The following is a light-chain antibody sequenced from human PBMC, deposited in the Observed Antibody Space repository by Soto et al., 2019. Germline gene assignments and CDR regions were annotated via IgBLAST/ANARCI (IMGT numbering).Light chain of an antibody. V-gene: IGLV2-14*01. CDR2: DVS. J-gene: IGLJ1*01. Sequence: QSVLTQPASVSGSPGQSITISCTGTRSYVGGYNYVSWYQQHPGKAPKLMIYDVSNRPSGVSNRFSGSKPGNTASLTISGLRAEDEADYYCSSYTSSSTYVFGTGTKVTVL. CDR3: SSYTSSSTYV. CDR1: RSYVGGYNY.